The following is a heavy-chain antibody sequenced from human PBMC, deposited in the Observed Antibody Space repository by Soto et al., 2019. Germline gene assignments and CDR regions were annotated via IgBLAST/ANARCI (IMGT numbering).Heavy chain of an antibody. Sequence: PGGSLRLSXVASGFIFSDYAMHWARQAPGKGLEWVALISPAGTNQYYADSAKGRFTISRDNSKNTLYLQMNSLRPEDKGLYYCARENSRISPRLFQHWGHGTLVTVSS. D-gene: IGHD6-6*01. V-gene: IGHV3-30-3*01. CDR2: ISPAGTNQ. CDR1: GFIFSDYA. CDR3: ARENSRISPRLFQH. J-gene: IGHJ1*01.